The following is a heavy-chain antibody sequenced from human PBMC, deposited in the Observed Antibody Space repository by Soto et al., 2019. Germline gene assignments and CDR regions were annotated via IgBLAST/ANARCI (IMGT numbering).Heavy chain of an antibody. Sequence: QITLKESGPALVKPTQTLTLTCTFSGFSLSTSGVGVGWIRQPPGKALEWLAHIYWDDNIRYSPSLQSRLTATKLTASNQVVRTRTNLDPVNTSTYYCARRYGVYVRLFDYWGQGIRGIVSS. V-gene: IGHV2-5*02. D-gene: IGHD4-17*01. CDR2: IYWDDNI. CDR3: ARRYGVYVRLFDY. CDR1: GFSLSTSGVG. J-gene: IGHJ4*02.